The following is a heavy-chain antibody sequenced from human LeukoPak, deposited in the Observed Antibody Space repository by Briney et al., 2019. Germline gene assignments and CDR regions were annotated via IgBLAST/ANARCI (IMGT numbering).Heavy chain of an antibody. CDR2: IIPIFGTA. D-gene: IGHD3-10*02. V-gene: IGHV1-69*01. CDR3: ATELYYDRAFDI. J-gene: IGHJ3*02. CDR1: GGTFSSYA. Sequence: SVKVSCKASGGTFSSYAISWVRQAPGQGLEWMGGIIPIFGTANYAQKFQGRVTITADESTSTAYMELSSLRSEDTAVYYCATELYYDRAFDIWGQGTMVTVSS.